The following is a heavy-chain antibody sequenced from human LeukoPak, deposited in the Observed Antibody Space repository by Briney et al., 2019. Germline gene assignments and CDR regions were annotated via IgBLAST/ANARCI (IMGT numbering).Heavy chain of an antibody. CDR2: ISRASESI. CDR3: ARGATDVTRWFDP. V-gene: IGHV3-21*01. CDR1: GFTFNTYS. D-gene: IGHD1-1*01. J-gene: IGHJ5*02. Sequence: GGSLRLSCAASGFTFNTYSMSWVRQAPWKGLEWVSIISRASESIFYADSVKGRFTISRDNAKNSLYLQMNGLRAEDTAVYYCARGATDVTRWFDPWGQGTRVTVSS.